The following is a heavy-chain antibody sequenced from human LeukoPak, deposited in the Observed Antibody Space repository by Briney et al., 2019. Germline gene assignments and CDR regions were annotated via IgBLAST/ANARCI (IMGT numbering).Heavy chain of an antibody. CDR1: GYTFTGYY. CDR2: INPNSGGT. CDR3: ARDTVSYSYDSSGGFDL. D-gene: IGHD3-22*01. V-gene: IGHV1-2*02. J-gene: IGHJ2*01. Sequence: ASVKVSCKASGYTFTGYYMHWVRQAPGQGLEWMGWINPNSGGTNYAQTFQGRVTMTRDTSISTAYMELSRLRSDDTAVYYCARDTVSYSYDSSGGFDLWGRGNLVTVSS.